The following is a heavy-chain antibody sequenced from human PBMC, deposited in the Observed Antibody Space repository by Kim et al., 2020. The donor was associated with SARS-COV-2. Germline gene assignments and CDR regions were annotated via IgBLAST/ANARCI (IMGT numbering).Heavy chain of an antibody. Sequence: GGSLRLSCAASGVTFSNYAMSWVRQAPGKGLEWVSTVGAGSLSIDYAESVKGRCTISRDNSKNMMYLQMDSLRAEDTAIYYCAKHEGKDIKGRSFDYWGQGTLVTVSS. J-gene: IGHJ4*02. CDR3: AKHEGKDIKGRSFDY. V-gene: IGHV3-23*01. CDR1: GVTFSNYA. D-gene: IGHD1-26*01. CDR2: VGAGSLSI.